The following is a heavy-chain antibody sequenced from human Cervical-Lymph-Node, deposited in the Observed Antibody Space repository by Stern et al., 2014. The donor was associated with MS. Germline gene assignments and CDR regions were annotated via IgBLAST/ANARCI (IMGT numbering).Heavy chain of an antibody. D-gene: IGHD3-9*01. V-gene: IGHV4-31*01. J-gene: IGHJ5*02. CDR2: IYYSGST. Sequence: VQLVQSGPGLVKPSQTLSLTCTVSGGSISSGGYYWSWIRQHPGKGLEWIGYIYYSGSTYYNPSLKSLVTISVDTSKNQFSLKLSSVTAADTAVCYCARWGYDISNWFDPWGQGTLVTVSS. CDR1: GGSISSGGYY. CDR3: ARWGYDISNWFDP.